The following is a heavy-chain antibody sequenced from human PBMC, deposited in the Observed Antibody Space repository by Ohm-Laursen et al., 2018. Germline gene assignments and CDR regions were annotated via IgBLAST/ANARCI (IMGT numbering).Heavy chain of an antibody. CDR2: IKQDGSEK. V-gene: IGHV3-7*01. D-gene: IGHD3-16*01. CDR1: GFSFSADC. CDR3: ARGAYAS. J-gene: IGHJ5*02. Sequence: SLRLSCAAPGFSFSADCMHWVRQAPGKGLEWVANIKQDGSEKYYVDSVKGRFTISRDNAKNSLYLQMNSLRADDTTVYYCARGAYASWGQGTLVTVSS.